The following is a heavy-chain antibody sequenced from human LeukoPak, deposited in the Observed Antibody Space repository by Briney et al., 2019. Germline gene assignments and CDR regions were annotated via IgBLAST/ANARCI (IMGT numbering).Heavy chain of an antibody. D-gene: IGHD3-22*01. Sequence: ASVKVSCKASGYTFTGYYMHWVRQAPGQGLEWMGWISAYNGNTNYAQKLQGRVTMTTDTSTSTAYMELRSLRSDDTAVYYCARGDHYYYDSSGYYTYWGQGTLVTVSS. CDR3: ARGDHYYYDSSGYYTY. CDR1: GYTFTGYY. J-gene: IGHJ4*02. V-gene: IGHV1-18*04. CDR2: ISAYNGNT.